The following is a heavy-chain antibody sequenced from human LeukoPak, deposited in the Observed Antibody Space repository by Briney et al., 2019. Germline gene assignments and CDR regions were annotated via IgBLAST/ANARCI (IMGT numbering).Heavy chain of an antibody. J-gene: IGHJ4*02. CDR3: AKLGQLWLLSYFDY. CDR1: GFTFSSYS. D-gene: IGHD5-18*01. Sequence: GGTLRLSCAASGFTFSSYSMSWVRQAPGKGLEWVSAISGSGGSTYYADSVKGRFTISRDNSKNTLYLQMNSLRAEDTAVYYCAKLGQLWLLSYFDYWGQGTLVTVSS. CDR2: ISGSGGST. V-gene: IGHV3-23*01.